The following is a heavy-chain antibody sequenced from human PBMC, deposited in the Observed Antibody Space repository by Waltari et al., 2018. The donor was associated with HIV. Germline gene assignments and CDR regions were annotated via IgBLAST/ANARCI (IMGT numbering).Heavy chain of an antibody. D-gene: IGHD3-22*01. V-gene: IGHV3-11*01. Sequence: QVQLVESGGGLVEPGGSLRLSCAAPGFTFSDSSMHWIRQAPGKGLDWVSYISSSGNTIYYADSVKGRFTISRDNAKNSLYLQLNSLRAEDTAVYYCARDRYYDTSGYRSLDYWGQGTLVTVSS. J-gene: IGHJ4*02. CDR3: ARDRYYDTSGYRSLDY. CDR1: GFTFSDSS. CDR2: ISSSGNTI.